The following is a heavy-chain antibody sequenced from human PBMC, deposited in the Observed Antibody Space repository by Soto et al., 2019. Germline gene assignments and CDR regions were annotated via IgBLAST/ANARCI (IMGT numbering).Heavy chain of an antibody. D-gene: IGHD3-16*01. Sequence: PGGSLRLSCAASGFTFNKYGMQWVRQAPGKGLEWVAVISYDGTTKYHADSVKGRFTISRDNAKNTLFLQMDSLRAEDTAVYYCAKGGLWGAYYFDYRGQGIPVTVSS. CDR1: GFTFNKYG. CDR2: ISYDGTTK. CDR3: AKGGLWGAYYFDY. V-gene: IGHV3-30*18. J-gene: IGHJ4*02.